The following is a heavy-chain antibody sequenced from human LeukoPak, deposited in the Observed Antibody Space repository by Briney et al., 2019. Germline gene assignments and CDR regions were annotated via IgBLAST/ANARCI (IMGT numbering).Heavy chain of an antibody. J-gene: IGHJ4*02. CDR2: IRYDGSNK. D-gene: IGHD6-13*01. Sequence: GGSLRLSCAASAFTFSSYGMHWVRQAPGKGLEWVAFIRYDGSNKYYADSVKGRLTISRDNSKNTLYLQMNSLRAEDTAVYYYAKAPLLAAGRRPVDYWGQGTLVTVSS. CDR3: AKAPLLAAGRRPVDY. V-gene: IGHV3-30*02. CDR1: AFTFSSYG.